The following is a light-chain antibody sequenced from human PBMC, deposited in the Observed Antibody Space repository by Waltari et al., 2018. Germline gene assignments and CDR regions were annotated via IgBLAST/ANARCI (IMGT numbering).Light chain of an antibody. Sequence: EIVLTQSPATLSLSPGESATLSCRASQNVDRELAWYQHKPGQPPRLVIYDVSDRATGIPARFSGGGSGTDFTLSISRLEPEDLAVYYCLQRYSWPRTFGQGTKLE. J-gene: IGKJ2*01. CDR3: LQRYSWPRT. V-gene: IGKV3-11*01. CDR2: DVS. CDR1: QNVDRE.